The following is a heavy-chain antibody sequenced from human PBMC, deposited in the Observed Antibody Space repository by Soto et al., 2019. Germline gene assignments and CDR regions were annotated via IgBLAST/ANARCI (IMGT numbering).Heavy chain of an antibody. Sequence: PSETLSLTCAVSGGPFSGVYWSWIRQPPGKGLEWIGGVNHRGSANYNPSLENRVTMSVDTSKNQFSLKLTSVTAADSAVYYCARDAFCGSGTCRVGHWFDPWGQGTLVTSPQ. CDR2: VNHRGSA. CDR1: GGPFSGVY. CDR3: ARDAFCGSGTCRVGHWFDP. D-gene: IGHD2-21*01. V-gene: IGHV4-34*01. J-gene: IGHJ5*02.